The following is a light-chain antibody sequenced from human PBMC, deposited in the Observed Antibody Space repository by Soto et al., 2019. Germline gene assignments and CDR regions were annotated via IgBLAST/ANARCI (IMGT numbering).Light chain of an antibody. CDR3: AAWDDSLNGL. Sequence: SVLTQAPSASGTPGQRVTISCSGSSSNIGSNTVNWYQQLPGTAPKLLIYSNNQRPSGVPDRFSGSKSGTSASLAISGLQSEDEADYYCAAWDDSLNGLFGTGTKVTVL. J-gene: IGLJ1*01. CDR2: SNN. CDR1: SSNIGSNT. V-gene: IGLV1-44*01.